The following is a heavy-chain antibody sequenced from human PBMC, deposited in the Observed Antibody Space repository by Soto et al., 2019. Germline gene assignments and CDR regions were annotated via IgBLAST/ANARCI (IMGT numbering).Heavy chain of an antibody. Sequence: SETLSLTCTVSGGSISSGGYYWSWIRQHPGKGLEWIGYIYYSGSTYYNPSLKSRVTISVDTSKNQFSLKLSSVTAADTAVYYCARDVAKTADFGDFYYFDYWGQGTLVTVSS. CDR1: GGSISSGGYY. CDR3: ARDVAKTADFGDFYYFDY. CDR2: IYYSGST. V-gene: IGHV4-31*03. D-gene: IGHD4-17*01. J-gene: IGHJ4*02.